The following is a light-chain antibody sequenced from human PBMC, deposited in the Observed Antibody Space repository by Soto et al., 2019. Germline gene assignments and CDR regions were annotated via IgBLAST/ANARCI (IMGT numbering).Light chain of an antibody. J-gene: IGKJ1*01. Sequence: DIQMTQSPCTLSASVGDRVTITCRASQSISSWLAWYQQKPGKAPKLLIYKASSLESGVPSRFSGSGSGTEFTLTISSLQPDDFATYYCQQYNSYRTFGQGTKVDIK. CDR1: QSISSW. V-gene: IGKV1-5*03. CDR3: QQYNSYRT. CDR2: KAS.